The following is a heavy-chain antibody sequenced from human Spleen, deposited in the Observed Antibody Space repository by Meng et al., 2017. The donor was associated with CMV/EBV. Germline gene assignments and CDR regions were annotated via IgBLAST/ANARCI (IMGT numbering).Heavy chain of an antibody. CDR2: ISGSGGRT. CDR1: SFP. V-gene: IGHV3-23*01. D-gene: IGHD3-10*01. J-gene: IGHJ6*02. CDR3: ASRGYYYGSGAPRGYYGMDV. Sequence: SFPLRWVRQAPGKGLEWVSAISGSGGRTYYAASVKGRFTISRDNSKNTLYLQMNSLRAEDTAVYYCASRGYYYGSGAPRGYYGMDVWGQGTTVTVSS.